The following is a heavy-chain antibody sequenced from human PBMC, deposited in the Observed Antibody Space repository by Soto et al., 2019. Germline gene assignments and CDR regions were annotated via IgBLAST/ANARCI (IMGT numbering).Heavy chain of an antibody. J-gene: IGHJ6*02. Sequence: GGSLRLSCAASGFTFSSYGMHWVRQAPGKGLEWVAVISYDGSNKYYADSVKGRFTIARDNSKNTLFLHMSSLRAEDTAVYYCVKDGSSGWPYYYGLDVWGQGTSLTVSS. CDR1: GFTFSSYG. V-gene: IGHV3-30*18. D-gene: IGHD6-19*01. CDR3: VKDGSSGWPYYYGLDV. CDR2: ISYDGSNK.